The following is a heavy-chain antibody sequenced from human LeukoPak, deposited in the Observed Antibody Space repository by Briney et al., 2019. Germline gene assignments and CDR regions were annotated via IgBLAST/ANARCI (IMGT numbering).Heavy chain of an antibody. Sequence: ASVKVSCKASGYTFTGYYMHWVRQAPGQGLEWMGWINPNSGSTNYAQKFQGRVTMTRDTSISTAYMELSRLRSDDTAVYYCARGKLLWFGELLPDYWGQGTLVTVSS. J-gene: IGHJ4*02. CDR3: ARGKLLWFGELLPDY. CDR1: GYTFTGYY. D-gene: IGHD3-10*01. V-gene: IGHV1-2*02. CDR2: INPNSGST.